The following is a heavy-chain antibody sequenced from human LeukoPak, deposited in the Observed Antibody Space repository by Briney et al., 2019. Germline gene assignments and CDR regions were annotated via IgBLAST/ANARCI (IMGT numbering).Heavy chain of an antibody. J-gene: IGHJ3*02. CDR2: IYYSGST. CDR3: ARLDYYGSGSPPDAFDI. V-gene: IGHV4-39*07. Sequence: SETLSLTCTVSGVSISSSSYYWGWIRQPPGKGLEWIGSIYYSGSTYYNPSLKSRVTISVDTSKNQFSLKLSSVTAADAAVYYCARLDYYGSGSPPDAFDIWGQGTMVTVSS. CDR1: GVSISSSSYY. D-gene: IGHD3-10*01.